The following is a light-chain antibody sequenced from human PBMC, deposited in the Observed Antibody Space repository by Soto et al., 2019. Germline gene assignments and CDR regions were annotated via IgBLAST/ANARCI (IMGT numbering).Light chain of an antibody. Sequence: DIQMTQSPSTLSASLGDTVTITCRASQSISNWLAWYQQKPGKAPKLLIYKASSLESGVPSRFSGGGSGTEFTLTISSLQPDDFATYYCQQYNSYLGTFGQGTKVEIK. CDR2: KAS. CDR1: QSISNW. V-gene: IGKV1-5*03. CDR3: QQYNSYLGT. J-gene: IGKJ1*01.